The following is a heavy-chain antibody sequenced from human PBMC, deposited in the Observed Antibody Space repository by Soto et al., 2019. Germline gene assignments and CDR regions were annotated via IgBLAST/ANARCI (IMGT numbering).Heavy chain of an antibody. D-gene: IGHD6-19*01. J-gene: IGHJ6*02. CDR2: LIPVFGSA. CDR1: GDTFSSYS. V-gene: IGHV1-69*13. CDR3: ARDDGWNYKYYDMEV. Sequence: GASVKVSCKASGDTFSSYSITWVRQAPGQGLEWMGGLIPVFGSANYTQKFKGRVTITADESTSTAYMERSSLRSQDTAVYFCARDDGWNYKYYDMEVWGQGTTVTVSS.